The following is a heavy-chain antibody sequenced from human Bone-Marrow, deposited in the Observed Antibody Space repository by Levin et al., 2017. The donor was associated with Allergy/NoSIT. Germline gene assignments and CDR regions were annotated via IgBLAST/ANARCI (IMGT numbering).Heavy chain of an antibody. CDR1: GDAITNYY. D-gene: IGHD2-21*01. CDR2: IYTIGIT. CDR3: ARVSEARTLGGDFSFYPDS. J-gene: IGHJ4*02. Sequence: SETLSLTCSVSGDAITNYYWSWIRQPAGKGLEWIGHIYTIGITNYSPSFKSRVTISADTSKNQVSLILTSVTAADTALYYCARVSEARTLGGDFSFYPDSWGQGTLVTVAS. V-gene: IGHV4-4*07.